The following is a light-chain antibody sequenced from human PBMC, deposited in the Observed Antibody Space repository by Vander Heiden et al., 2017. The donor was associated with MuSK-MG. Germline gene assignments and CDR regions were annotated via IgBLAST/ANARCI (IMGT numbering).Light chain of an antibody. V-gene: IGLV8-61*01. CDR2: NTN. CDR1: SGSVSTGYF. CDR3: MQYLGSGFVV. J-gene: IGLJ2*01. Sequence: QTVVTPETSFPVSPGGTVTLTCGLTSGSVSTGYFPSWYQHTPGPTPLMRSANTNIRSSGVPDRGSGSILGATDAINITGARPEDDSNYDCMQYLGSGFVVFGGGTRLTVL.